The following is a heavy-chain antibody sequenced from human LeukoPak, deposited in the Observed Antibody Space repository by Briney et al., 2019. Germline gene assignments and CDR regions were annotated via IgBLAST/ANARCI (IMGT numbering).Heavy chain of an antibody. D-gene: IGHD5-18*01. Sequence: GASVKVSCKASGGTFSSYAISWVRQAPGQGLEWMGRIIPILGIANYAQKFQGRVTITADKSTSTAYMELSSLRSEDTAVYYCARDGEDGYSDYWGHGNLVSVSS. CDR1: GGTFSSYA. J-gene: IGHJ4*01. V-gene: IGHV1-69*04. CDR3: ARDGEDGYSDY. CDR2: IIPILGIA.